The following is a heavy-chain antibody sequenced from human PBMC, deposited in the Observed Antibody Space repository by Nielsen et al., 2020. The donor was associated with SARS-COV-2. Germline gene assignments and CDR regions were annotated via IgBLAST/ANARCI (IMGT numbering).Heavy chain of an antibody. Sequence: SVKVSCKASGGTFSSYAISWVRQAPGQGLEWMGGIIPIFGTANYAQKFQGRVTITADESTSTAYMELSSLRSEDTAVYYCASTYDSSGDFDYWGQGTLVTVSS. CDR2: IIPIFGTA. CDR1: GGTFSSYA. J-gene: IGHJ4*02. V-gene: IGHV1-69*13. CDR3: ASTYDSSGDFDY. D-gene: IGHD3-22*01.